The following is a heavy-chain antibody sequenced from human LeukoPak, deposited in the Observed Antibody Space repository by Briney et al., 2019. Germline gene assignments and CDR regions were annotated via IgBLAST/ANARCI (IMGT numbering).Heavy chain of an antibody. J-gene: IGHJ4*02. D-gene: IGHD2/OR15-2a*01. Sequence: SETLSLTCTVSGGSISSYYWSWIRQPPGKGLEWIGYIYYSGSTNYNPSLKSRVTISVDTSKNQFSLKLNSVTAADTAVYYCARRSPYFPFDYWGQGTPVTVSS. CDR1: GGSISSYY. CDR3: ARRSPYFPFDY. V-gene: IGHV4-59*08. CDR2: IYYSGST.